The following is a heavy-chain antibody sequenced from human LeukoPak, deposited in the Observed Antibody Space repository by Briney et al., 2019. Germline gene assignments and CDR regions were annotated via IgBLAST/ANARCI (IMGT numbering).Heavy chain of an antibody. CDR2: IYHSGST. V-gene: IGHV4-4*02. J-gene: IGHJ4*02. CDR3: ARVNYGSGTYYFDY. CDR1: GGSISSSNW. Sequence: SETLPLTCAVSGGSISSSNWWSWVRQPPGKGLEWIGEIYHSGSTNYNPSLKSRVTISVDKSKNQFSLKLSSVTAADTAVYYCARVNYGSGTYYFDYWGRGTLVTVSS. D-gene: IGHD3-10*01.